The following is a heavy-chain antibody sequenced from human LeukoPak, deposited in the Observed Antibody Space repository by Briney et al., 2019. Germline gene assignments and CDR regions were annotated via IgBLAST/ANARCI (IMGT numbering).Heavy chain of an antibody. D-gene: IGHD4-11*01. CDR2: ISSSSSYT. CDR3: AREDYSNDY. V-gene: IGHV3-11*06. CDR1: GFTFSDHY. Sequence: SGGSLRLSCAASGFTFSDHYMSWIRQAPGKGLEWVSYISSSSSYTNYTDSVKGRFTISRDNAKNSLYLQMNSLRAEDTAVYYCAREDYSNDYWGQGTLSPSPQ. J-gene: IGHJ4*02.